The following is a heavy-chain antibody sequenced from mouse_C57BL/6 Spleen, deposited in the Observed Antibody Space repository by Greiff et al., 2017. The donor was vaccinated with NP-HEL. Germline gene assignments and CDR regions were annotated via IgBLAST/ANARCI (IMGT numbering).Heavy chain of an antibody. CDR2: ISSGSSTI. V-gene: IGHV5-17*01. J-gene: IGHJ1*03. CDR1: GFTFSDYG. D-gene: IGHD2-12*01. Sequence: EVKLVESGGGLVKPGGSLKLSCAASGFTFSDYGMHWVRQAPEKGLEWVAYISSGSSTIYYADTVKGRVTISRDNAKNTLFLQMTSLRSEDTARYYCARTTAEYFDVWGTGTTVTVSS. CDR3: ARTTAEYFDV.